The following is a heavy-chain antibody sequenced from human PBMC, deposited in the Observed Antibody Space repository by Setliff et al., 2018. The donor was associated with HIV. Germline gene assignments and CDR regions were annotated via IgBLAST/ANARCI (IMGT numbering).Heavy chain of an antibody. Sequence: PGESLKISCRASGYTFTNYWIGWVRQMPGKGLEWIGVIYPGGSVTRYGPSFQGQVFISADRSITTAYLEWSSLKPSDTAMYYCIRRRRAPGTEDLEAVWGQGTLVTVSS. CDR2: IYPGGSVT. D-gene: IGHD1-26*01. CDR3: IRRRRAPGTEDLEAV. V-gene: IGHV5-51*01. J-gene: IGHJ4*02. CDR1: GYTFTNYW.